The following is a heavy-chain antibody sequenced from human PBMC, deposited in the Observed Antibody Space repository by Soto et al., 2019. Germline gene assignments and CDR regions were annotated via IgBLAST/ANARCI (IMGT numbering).Heavy chain of an antibody. CDR3: ARVGN. CDR2: IKEDGSEK. CDR1: GFSLSYCW. J-gene: IGHJ4*02. V-gene: IGHV3-7*01. Sequence: PGGALRLSCAASGFSLSYCWLSSVRQAPGKGLEGVANIKEDGSEKYYVDSVKGRFTISRDNAKNSLSLQMNSLRAEDTAGYYCARVGNWGLGNLVTVSA.